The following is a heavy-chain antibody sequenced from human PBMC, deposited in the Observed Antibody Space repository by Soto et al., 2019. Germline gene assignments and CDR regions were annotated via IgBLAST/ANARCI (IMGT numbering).Heavy chain of an antibody. J-gene: IGHJ5*02. D-gene: IGHD6-6*01. CDR1: GYSFTDFW. CDR3: ARHGSQQLVNWFDP. V-gene: IGHV5-51*01. CDR2: IYPGDSDT. Sequence: AQLVQSGAEVKKPGESLKISCKASGYSFTDFWIGWVRQMPGKGLEWMGMIYPGDSDTRYSPYFQGQVIISADKSINTAYLQWSSLKASDSAMYYCARHGSQQLVNWFDPWGQGTLVTVSS.